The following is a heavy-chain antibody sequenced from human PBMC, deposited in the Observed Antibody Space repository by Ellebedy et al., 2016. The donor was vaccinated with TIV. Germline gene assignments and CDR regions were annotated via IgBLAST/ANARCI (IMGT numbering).Heavy chain of an antibody. CDR1: GFTFTNYA. V-gene: IGHV3-23*01. CDR2: ISGSAVST. J-gene: IGHJ4*02. D-gene: IGHD6-19*01. Sequence: GESLKISCAASGFTFTNYAMHWVRQAPGKGLEWVSGISGSAVSTYYADSVKGRFTISRDNSKNTLYLQMNSLRADDTAVYYCAKDPARSGWYGEEVFDYWGQGTLVTVSS. CDR3: AKDPARSGWYGEEVFDY.